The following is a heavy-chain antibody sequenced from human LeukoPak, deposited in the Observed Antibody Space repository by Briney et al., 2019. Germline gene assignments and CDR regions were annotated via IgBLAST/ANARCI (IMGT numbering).Heavy chain of an antibody. Sequence: SETLSLTCSVSGYSISSGYYWAWIRQPAGKGLEWIGSIYHSGNTYYNRSLKSRATISVDTSKNQFSLKLRSVTAADTAVYHCARRGDGYNYFDYWGQGTLVTVSS. CDR3: ARRGDGYNYFDY. D-gene: IGHD5-24*01. CDR2: IYHSGNT. J-gene: IGHJ4*02. CDR1: GYSISSGYY. V-gene: IGHV4-38-2*01.